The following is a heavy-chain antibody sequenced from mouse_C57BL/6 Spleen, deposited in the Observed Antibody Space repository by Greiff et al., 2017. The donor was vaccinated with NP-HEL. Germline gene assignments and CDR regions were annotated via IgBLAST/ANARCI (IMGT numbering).Heavy chain of an antibody. D-gene: IGHD3-2*02. CDR2: IWGVGST. CDR1: GFSLTSYG. Sequence: VKLMESGPGLVAPSQSLSITCTVSGFSLTSYGVDWVRQSPGKGLEWLGVIWGVGSTNYNSALKSRLSISKDNSKSQVFLKMNSLQTDDTAMYYCATRTAQATLAYWGQGTLVTVSA. CDR3: ATRTAQATLAY. J-gene: IGHJ3*01. V-gene: IGHV2-6*01.